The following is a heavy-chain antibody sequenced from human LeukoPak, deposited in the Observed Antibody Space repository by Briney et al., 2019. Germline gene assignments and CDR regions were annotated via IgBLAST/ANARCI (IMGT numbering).Heavy chain of an antibody. CDR2: FDPEDGET. D-gene: IGHD3-3*01. CDR1: GYTLTELS. V-gene: IGHV1-24*01. J-gene: IGHJ4*02. Sequence: ASVKVSCKVSGYTLTELSMHWVRQAPGKGLEWMGGFDPEDGETIYAQKFQGRVTMTEDTSTDTAYMELSSLRSEDTAVYYCATLSLRFLEWFYFDYWGQGTLVTVSS. CDR3: ATLSLRFLEWFYFDY.